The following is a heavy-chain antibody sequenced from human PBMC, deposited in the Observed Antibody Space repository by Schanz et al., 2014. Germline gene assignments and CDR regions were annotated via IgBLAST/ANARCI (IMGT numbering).Heavy chain of an antibody. Sequence: EVQLVESGGGLVQPGGSLRLSCAASGFTLSNSDMHWVRQGTGKGLEWVSTIGYLGDTYYPDSVKGRFTISRDNSKNTLYLQMNSLSADDTAVCYCAKGMGYCSGGTCYDYYYYGVDVWGQGTTVTVSS. D-gene: IGHD2-15*01. J-gene: IGHJ6*02. CDR3: AKGMGYCSGGTCYDYYYYGVDV. CDR2: IGYLGDT. CDR1: GFTLSNSD. V-gene: IGHV3-13*01.